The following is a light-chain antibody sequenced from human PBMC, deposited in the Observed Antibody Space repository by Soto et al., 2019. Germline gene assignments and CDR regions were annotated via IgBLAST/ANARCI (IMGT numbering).Light chain of an antibody. CDR3: CSLTTRDSHV. V-gene: IGLV2-14*01. J-gene: IGLJ1*01. CDR1: SSDVGAHNL. CDR2: AVS. Sequence: QSVLTQPASVSGSPGQSITISCSGTSSDVGAHNLVSWYQQRPGRAPKLMIYAVSNRPSGVSNRFSGSKSGNTASLTISGLQAEDEADYYCCSLTTRDSHVFGTGTKVTVL.